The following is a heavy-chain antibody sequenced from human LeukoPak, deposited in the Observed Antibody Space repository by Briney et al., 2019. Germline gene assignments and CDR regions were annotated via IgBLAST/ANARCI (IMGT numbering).Heavy chain of an antibody. V-gene: IGHV1-2*02. CDR2: INPNSGGT. CDR3: ASWLRGVIGAFDI. J-gene: IGHJ3*02. D-gene: IGHD3-10*01. CDR1: GYTFTCYY. Sequence: ASVKVSCKASGYTFTCYYMHWVRQAPGQGLEWMGWINPNSGGTNYAQKFQGRVTMTRDTSISTAYMELSRLRSDDTAVYYCASWLRGVIGAFDIWGQGTMVTVSS.